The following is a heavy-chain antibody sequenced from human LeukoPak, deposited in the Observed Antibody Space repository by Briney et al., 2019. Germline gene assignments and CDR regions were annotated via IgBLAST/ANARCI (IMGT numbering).Heavy chain of an antibody. CDR3: ARVVGRGYFDL. V-gene: IGHV4-39*01. J-gene: IGHJ2*01. Sequence: PSETLSLTCTVSGGSIDNSYNYYWAWIRQPPGKGLEWVGSINYSGNTWYTWSLKSRVTMSRDTAKNQFSLNLSSVTAADTAVYYCARVVGRGYFDLWGRGTLVTVSS. CDR1: GGSIDNSYNYY. D-gene: IGHD1-26*01. CDR2: INYSGNT.